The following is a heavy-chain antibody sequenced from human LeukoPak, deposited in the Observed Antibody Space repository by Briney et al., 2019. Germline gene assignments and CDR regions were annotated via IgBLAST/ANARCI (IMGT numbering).Heavy chain of an antibody. CDR1: GFTFSSYA. CDR3: ARARSSSLDY. J-gene: IGHJ4*02. V-gene: IGHV3-30-3*01. Sequence: GGSLRLSCAASGFTFSSYAMHWVRQAPGKGLEWVAVISHDGSNKYYADSVKGRFTISRDNSKNTLYLQMNSLRADDTAVYYCARARSSSLDYWGQGTLVTVSS. D-gene: IGHD6-13*01. CDR2: ISHDGSNK.